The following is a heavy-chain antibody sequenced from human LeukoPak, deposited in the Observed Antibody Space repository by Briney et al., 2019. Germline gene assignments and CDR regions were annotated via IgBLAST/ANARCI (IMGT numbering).Heavy chain of an antibody. J-gene: IGHJ6*02. CDR2: ISAYNGNT. Sequence: GASVKVSCKASGYTFTIYGISWVRQAPGQGLEWMGWISAYNGNTNYAQKLQGRVTMTTDTSTSTAYMELRSLRSDDTAVYYCARVDPLLSRPCYYYYGMDVWGQGTTVTVSS. D-gene: IGHD3-10*01. V-gene: IGHV1-18*01. CDR3: ARVDPLLSRPCYYYYGMDV. CDR1: GYTFTIYG.